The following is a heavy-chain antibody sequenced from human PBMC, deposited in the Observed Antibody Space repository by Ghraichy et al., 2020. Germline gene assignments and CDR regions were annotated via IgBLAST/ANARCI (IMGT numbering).Heavy chain of an antibody. D-gene: IGHD6-19*01. Sequence: LSLTCAASGFTFSSYAMSWVRQAPGKGLEWVSAISGSGGSTYYADSVKGRFTISRDNSKNTLYLQMNSLRAEDTAVYYCAKDPDSSGWSPYVDYWGQGTLVTVSS. V-gene: IGHV3-23*01. CDR2: ISGSGGST. CDR3: AKDPDSSGWSPYVDY. CDR1: GFTFSSYA. J-gene: IGHJ4*02.